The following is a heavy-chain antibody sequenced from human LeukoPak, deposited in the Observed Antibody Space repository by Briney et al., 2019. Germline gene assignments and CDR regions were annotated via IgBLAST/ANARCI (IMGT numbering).Heavy chain of an antibody. D-gene: IGHD6-19*01. CDR3: AKCRGWQWLVDY. V-gene: IGHV3-23*01. J-gene: IGHJ4*02. CDR2: ISGSGGST. CDR1: AFTFSTSW. Sequence: PGGSLRLSCAASAFTFSTSWMSWARQAPGKGLEWVSAISGSGGSTYYADSVKGRFTISRDNSKNTLYLQMNSLRAEDTAVYYCAKCRGWQWLVDYWGQGTLVTVSS.